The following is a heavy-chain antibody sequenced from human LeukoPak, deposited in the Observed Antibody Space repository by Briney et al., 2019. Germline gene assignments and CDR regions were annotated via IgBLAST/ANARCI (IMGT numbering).Heavy chain of an antibody. Sequence: ASVKVSCKASGYTFTSYGISWVRQAPGQGLEWMGWISAYNGNTNYAQKLQGRVTMTTDTSTSTAYMELRSLRSDDTAVYYCATELEPLYYFDYWGQGTLVTVSS. CDR2: ISAYNGNT. CDR1: GYTFTSYG. V-gene: IGHV1-18*01. J-gene: IGHJ4*02. D-gene: IGHD1-1*01. CDR3: ATELEPLYYFDY.